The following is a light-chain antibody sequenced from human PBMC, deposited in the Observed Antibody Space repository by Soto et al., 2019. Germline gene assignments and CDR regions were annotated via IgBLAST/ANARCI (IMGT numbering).Light chain of an antibody. CDR3: QQYGTSGII. V-gene: IGKV3-20*01. Sequence: EIVMTQSPATLSVPPVERATLSCRASQSVSTYVAWYQQKPGQAPRLLIYDTSSRVTGIPDRFSGSGSGTDFTLTISGLEPEDFAVFYCQQYGTSGIIFGQGTRLEIK. J-gene: IGKJ5*01. CDR1: QSVSTY. CDR2: DTS.